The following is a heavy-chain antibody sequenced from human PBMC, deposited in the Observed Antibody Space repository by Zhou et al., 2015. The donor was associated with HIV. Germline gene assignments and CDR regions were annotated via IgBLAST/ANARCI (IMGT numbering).Heavy chain of an antibody. Sequence: QVQLVQSGAEVKKPGSSVKVSCKASGGTFSSYTISWVRQAPGQGLEWMGRIIPILGIANYAQKFQGRVTITADKSTSTAYMELSSLRSEDTAVYYCARDLGYCSGGSCHSPYYGMDVWGQGTTVTVSS. CDR1: GGTFSSYT. V-gene: IGHV1-69*08. D-gene: IGHD2-15*01. CDR2: IIPILGIA. J-gene: IGHJ6*02. CDR3: ARDLGYCSGGSCHSPYYGMDV.